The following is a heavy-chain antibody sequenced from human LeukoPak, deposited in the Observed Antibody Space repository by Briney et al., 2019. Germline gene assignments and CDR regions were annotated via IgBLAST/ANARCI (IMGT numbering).Heavy chain of an antibody. Sequence: ASVKVSCKAAGYTFTGYYMFWVRQAPGQGLEWMGIINPSGGSTSYAQKFQGRVTMTRDTSTSTVYMELSSLRSEDTAVYYCARSRYDYFDYWGQGTLVTVSS. CDR1: GYTFTGYY. CDR3: ARSRYDYFDY. CDR2: INPSGGST. J-gene: IGHJ4*02. D-gene: IGHD3-9*01. V-gene: IGHV1-46*01.